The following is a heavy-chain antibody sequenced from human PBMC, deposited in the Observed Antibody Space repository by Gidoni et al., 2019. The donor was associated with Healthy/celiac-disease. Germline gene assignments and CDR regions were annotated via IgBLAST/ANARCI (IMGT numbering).Heavy chain of an antibody. J-gene: IGHJ6*02. CDR2: IKQDGSEK. CDR1: GFTFRSSW. D-gene: IGHD3-3*01. Sequence: EVQLVESGGGLVQPGGSLRLSCAASGFTFRSSWMRWVRQAPGKGLEWVANIKQDGSEKYYVDSVKGRFTISRDNAKNSLYLQMNSLRAEDTAVYYCASGPYYDFWSGYSNYYYYGMDVWGQGTTVTVSS. CDR3: ASGPYYDFWSGYSNYYYYGMDV. V-gene: IGHV3-7*01.